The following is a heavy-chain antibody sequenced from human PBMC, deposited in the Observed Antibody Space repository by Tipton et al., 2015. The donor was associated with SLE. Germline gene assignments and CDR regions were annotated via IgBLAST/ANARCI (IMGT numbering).Heavy chain of an antibody. D-gene: IGHD6-19*01. V-gene: IGHV4-38-2*02. CDR1: GGSISSYY. J-gene: IGHJ3*02. CDR2: IYHSGST. CDR3: ARARGIAVAGHDAFDI. Sequence: TLSLTCTVSGGSISSYYWGWIRQPPGKGLEWIGSIYHSGSTYYNPSLKSRVTISVDTSKNQFSLKLSSVTAADTAVYYCARARGIAVAGHDAFDIWGQGTMVTVSS.